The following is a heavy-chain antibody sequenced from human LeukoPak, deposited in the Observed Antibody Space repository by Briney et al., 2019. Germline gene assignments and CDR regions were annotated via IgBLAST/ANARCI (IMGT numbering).Heavy chain of an antibody. CDR1: GFTFSSYA. J-gene: IGHJ4*02. V-gene: IGHV3-23*01. CDR2: ISAGGDDT. Sequence: GGSLRLSCAASGFTFSSYAMTWVRQAPGKGLEWVSGISAGGDDTYFPDSVKGRFTISRDNSKSTLYLQMNSLRAEDTAVYYCAKTDYVWGSYDADYWGQGTLVTVSS. CDR3: AKTDYVWGSYDADY. D-gene: IGHD3-16*01.